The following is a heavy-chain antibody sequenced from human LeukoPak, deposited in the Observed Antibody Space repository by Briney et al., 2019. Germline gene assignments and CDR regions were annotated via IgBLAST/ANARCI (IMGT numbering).Heavy chain of an antibody. CDR2: ISGSGGST. CDR1: GFTFSSYG. V-gene: IGHV3-23*01. CDR3: AKDYWYYYDSSGYYYRD. D-gene: IGHD3-22*01. Sequence: GGSLRLSCAASGFTFSSYGMSWVRQAPGKGLEWVSAISGSGGSTYYADSVKGRFTISRDNSKNTLYLQMNSLRAEDTAVYYCAKDYWYYYDSSGYYYRDWGQGTLVTVSS. J-gene: IGHJ4*02.